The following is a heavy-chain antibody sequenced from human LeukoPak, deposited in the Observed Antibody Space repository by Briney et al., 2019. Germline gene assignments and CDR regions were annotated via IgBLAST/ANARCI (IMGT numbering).Heavy chain of an antibody. CDR1: GGSISSGYY. V-gene: IGHV4-38-2*02. D-gene: IGHD2-2*01. Sequence: SEALSLTCTVSGGSISSGYYWGWIRQPPGKGLEWIGSIYHSGSTYYNPSLKSRVTISVDTSKNQFSLKLSSVTAADTAVYYCARALGRYCSSTSCSCFDYWGQGTLVTVSS. CDR2: IYHSGST. J-gene: IGHJ4*02. CDR3: ARALGRYCSSTSCSCFDY.